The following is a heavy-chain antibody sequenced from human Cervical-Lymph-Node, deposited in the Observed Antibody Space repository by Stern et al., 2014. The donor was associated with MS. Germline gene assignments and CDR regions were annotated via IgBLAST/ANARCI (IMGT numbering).Heavy chain of an antibody. CDR3: ARGNWNYEGMGY. D-gene: IGHD1-7*01. V-gene: IGHV3-33*01. Sequence: VQLLESGGGVVQPGRSLRLSCAASGFTFSNYGMHWVRQAPGKGLEWLAVIWYDGNKKYYADSVKGRFTISRDNYKNTLFLQMSSLTAEDTALYYCARGNWNYEGMGYWGQGTLVTVSS. CDR2: IWYDGNKK. CDR1: GFTFSNYG. J-gene: IGHJ4*02.